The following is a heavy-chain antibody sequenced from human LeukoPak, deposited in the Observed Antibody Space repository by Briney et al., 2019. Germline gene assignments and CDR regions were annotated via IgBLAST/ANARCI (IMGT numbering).Heavy chain of an antibody. CDR2: ISFTFTTV. Sequence: QPGGSLRLSCAASEFTVSSYGMTWVRQAPGKGLEWTSYISFTFTTVYYADSVKGRFTVSRDDAKNSLYLQTNSLRDEDTAMFYCARVGDGHSVNYLDLWGQGTLVTVSS. J-gene: IGHJ4*02. CDR1: EFTVSSYG. CDR3: ARVGDGHSVNYLDL. D-gene: IGHD5-24*01. V-gene: IGHV3-48*02.